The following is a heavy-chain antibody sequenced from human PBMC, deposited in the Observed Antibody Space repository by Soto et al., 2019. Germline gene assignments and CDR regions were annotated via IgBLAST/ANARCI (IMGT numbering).Heavy chain of an antibody. Sequence: PGGSLRLSCAASGFTFSAYAMSWVRQAPGKGLEWVSTISADGGNTHYADSVKGRFTISRDNSKNALYMQMNSLRAEDTAIYYCAKDVGPFEIGHLTRFDYCGKGTLVTVSS. D-gene: IGHD2-2*01. V-gene: IGHV3-23*01. CDR1: GFTFSAYA. CDR2: ISADGGNT. J-gene: IGHJ4*02. CDR3: AKDVGPFEIGHLTRFDY.